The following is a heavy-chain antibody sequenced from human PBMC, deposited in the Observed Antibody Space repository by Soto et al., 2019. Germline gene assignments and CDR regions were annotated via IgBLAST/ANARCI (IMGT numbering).Heavy chain of an antibody. CDR1: GGSFSDYS. D-gene: IGHD6-19*01. CDR3: AKPARGWHSETAY. V-gene: IGHV3-23*01. CDR2: ISGSGGST. Sequence: ETLSLTCAVYGGSFSDYSWSWVRQAPGKGLEWVSAISGSGGSTYYADSVKGRFTISRDNSKNTLYLQMNSLRAEDTAVYYCAKPARGWHSETAYWGQGTLVPVSS. J-gene: IGHJ4*02.